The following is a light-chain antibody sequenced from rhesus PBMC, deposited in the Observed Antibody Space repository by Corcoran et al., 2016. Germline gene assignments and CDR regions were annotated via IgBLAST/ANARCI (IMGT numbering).Light chain of an antibody. J-gene: IGKJ3*01. V-gene: IGKV1-38*01. CDR2: DAS. CDR1: QGISSY. Sequence: DIQLTQSPSSLSASVGDRVTITCRASQGISSYLAWYQQKSGKAPKILFYDASNLQSGVPSRFSGSGAGTEFTLTISSLQPEDFTTYYCQQRNNYPFTFSPGTKLDIK. CDR3: QQRNNYPFT.